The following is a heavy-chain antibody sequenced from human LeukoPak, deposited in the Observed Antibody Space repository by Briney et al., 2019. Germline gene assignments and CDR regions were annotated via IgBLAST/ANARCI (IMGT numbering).Heavy chain of an antibody. J-gene: IGHJ4*02. Sequence: PSETLSLTCTVSGGSISSYYWSWIRQPPGKGLEWIGYIYYSGSTNYNPYLKSRVTISVDTSKNQFSLKLSSVTAADTAVYYCARLTVSTNFDYWGQGTLVTVSS. V-gene: IGHV4-59*08. D-gene: IGHD2-8*01. CDR3: ARLTVSTNFDY. CDR2: IYYSGST. CDR1: GGSISSYY.